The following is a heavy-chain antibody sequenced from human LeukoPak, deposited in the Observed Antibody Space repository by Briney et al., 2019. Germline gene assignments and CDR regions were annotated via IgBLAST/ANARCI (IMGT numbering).Heavy chain of an antibody. Sequence: GGSLRLSCAASGFTFSSYSMNWVRQAPGKGLEWVSSISSSSSYIYYADSVKGRFTISRDNAKNSLYLQMNSLRAEDTAVYYCAKDRPPYSSGWQPDYWGQGTLVTVSS. D-gene: IGHD6-19*01. V-gene: IGHV3-21*04. CDR2: ISSSSSYI. CDR1: GFTFSSYS. CDR3: AKDRPPYSSGWQPDY. J-gene: IGHJ4*02.